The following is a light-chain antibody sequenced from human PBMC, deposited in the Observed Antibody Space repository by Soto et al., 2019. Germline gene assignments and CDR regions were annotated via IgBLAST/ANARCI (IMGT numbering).Light chain of an antibody. CDR3: QQYNSYSLWT. V-gene: IGKV1-5*01. J-gene: IGKJ2*01. CDR2: DAS. CDR1: QSVSSW. Sequence: DIPMTQSPSTLSASVGDRVTITCRASQSVSSWLAWYQQKPGKAPKLLIYDASSLETGVPSRFAGSGSGTEFTLTISSLQPDDFATYYCQQYNSYSLWTFGQGTKLEI.